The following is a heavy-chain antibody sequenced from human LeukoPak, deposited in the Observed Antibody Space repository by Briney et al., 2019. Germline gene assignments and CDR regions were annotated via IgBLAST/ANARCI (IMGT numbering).Heavy chain of an antibody. CDR1: GFTFSDYY. J-gene: IGHJ5*02. CDR2: ISSSSDYT. CDR3: AGPTCLRGGYCSTNP. V-gene: IGHV3-11*03. Sequence: GGSLSLSCAASGFTFSDYYMSWIRQAPGKGLEWISYISSSSDYTNYADSVKGRFTVSRDNAKNSLYLQMNSLRAEDTVVYYCAGPTCLRGGYCSTNPWGQGTLVTVSS. D-gene: IGHD2-2*01.